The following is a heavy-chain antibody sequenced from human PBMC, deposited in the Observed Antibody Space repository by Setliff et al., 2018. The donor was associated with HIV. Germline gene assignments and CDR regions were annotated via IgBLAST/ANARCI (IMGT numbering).Heavy chain of an antibody. D-gene: IGHD2-15*01. Sequence: SETLSLTCVVYRGSFSDYYWTWIRQPPGKGLEWIGEISPSGSTNYNPSLKSRVTISVDTSENQFSLKLSSVTAADTAVYYCARAPQEVVVVAATRPYYYYYMDVWGKGTTVTVSS. J-gene: IGHJ6*03. CDR3: ARAPQEVVVVAATRPYYYYYMDV. CDR1: RGSFSDYY. CDR2: ISPSGST. V-gene: IGHV4-34*01.